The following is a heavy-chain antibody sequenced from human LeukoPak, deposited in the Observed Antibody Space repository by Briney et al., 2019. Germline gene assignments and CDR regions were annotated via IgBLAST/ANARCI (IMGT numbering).Heavy chain of an antibody. CDR2: ISSDSSYI. CDR3: ARDPNVLGVTPYYFDF. J-gene: IGHJ4*02. D-gene: IGHD3-10*02. V-gene: IGHV3-21*01. Sequence: GGSLRLSCAASGFTFSDYTMTWVRQAPGKGLEWVASISSDSSYIDYADSVKGRFTISRDNAKNSLFLKTDTLRGDDTGIYYCARDPNVLGVTPYYFDFWGQGTLVTVSS. CDR1: GFTFSDYT.